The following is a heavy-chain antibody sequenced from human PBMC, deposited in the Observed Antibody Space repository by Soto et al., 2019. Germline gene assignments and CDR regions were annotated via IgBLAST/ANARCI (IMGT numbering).Heavy chain of an antibody. CDR3: AKDHLVRWIAVAGTADYYYGMDV. Sequence: EVQLLESGGGLVQPGGSLRLSCAASGFTFSSYAMSWVRQAPGKGLEWVSAISGSGGSTYYADSVKGRFTISRDNSKNTLYLQMNSLRAEDTAVYYCAKDHLVRWIAVAGTADYYYGMDVWGQGTTVTVSS. J-gene: IGHJ6*02. CDR2: ISGSGGST. V-gene: IGHV3-23*01. D-gene: IGHD6-19*01. CDR1: GFTFSSYA.